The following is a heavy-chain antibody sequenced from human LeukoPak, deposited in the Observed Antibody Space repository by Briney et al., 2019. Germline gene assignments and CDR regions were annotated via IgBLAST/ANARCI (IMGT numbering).Heavy chain of an antibody. D-gene: IGHD2-8*02. Sequence: PGGSLRLSCSASGITLSDHAIHRVRQAPGKGLEYVSAISNSGDSTYYVDSVKGRFIISRDNSKNKVSLQMSSLRAEDTAVYYCATYWAFDYWGQGTLVTVSS. CDR1: GITLSDHA. J-gene: IGHJ4*02. CDR3: ATYWAFDY. CDR2: ISNSGDST. V-gene: IGHV3-64*04.